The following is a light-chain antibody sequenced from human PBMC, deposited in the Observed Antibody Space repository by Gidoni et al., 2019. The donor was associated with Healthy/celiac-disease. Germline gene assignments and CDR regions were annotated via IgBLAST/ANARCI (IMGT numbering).Light chain of an antibody. CDR1: QSISRY. Sequence: DIQMTQYPSSLSASVEDRVTITCRASQSISRYLNWYEQKPGKAPKLLIYAASSLQSGFPSSFSGSGSGTDFTLTTCSLQPEDFATYYCQQSYSTPWTFGQGTKVEIK. CDR3: QQSYSTPWT. J-gene: IGKJ1*01. CDR2: AAS. V-gene: IGKV1-39*01.